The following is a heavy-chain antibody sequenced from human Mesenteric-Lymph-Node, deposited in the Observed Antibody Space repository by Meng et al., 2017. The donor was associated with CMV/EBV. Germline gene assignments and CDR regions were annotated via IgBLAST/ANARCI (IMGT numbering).Heavy chain of an antibody. CDR1: GFTFSSHG. CDR3: AKDAAYGYIGSWYSVSYFDY. Sequence: GESLKISCAPSGFTFSSHGMHWVRQAPGKGLEWVAFIRYDGSNKYYAESVKGRFTISRDNSKNTLYLQMNSLRAEDTAVYYCAKDAAYGYIGSWYSVSYFDYWGQGTLVTVSS. D-gene: IGHD6-13*01. CDR2: IRYDGSNK. J-gene: IGHJ4*02. V-gene: IGHV3-30*02.